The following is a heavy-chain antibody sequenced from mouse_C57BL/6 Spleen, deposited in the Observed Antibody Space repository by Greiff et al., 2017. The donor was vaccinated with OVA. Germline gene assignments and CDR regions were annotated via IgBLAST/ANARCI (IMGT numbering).Heavy chain of an antibody. V-gene: IGHV1-69*01. D-gene: IGHD2-3*01. CDR2: IDPSDSYT. J-gene: IGHJ2*01. CDR1: GYTFTSYW. CDR3: ARSLYDGYPDY. Sequence: QVQLKQPGAELVMPGASVKLSCKASGYTFTSYWMHWVKQRPGQGLEWIGEIDPSDSYTNYNQKFKGKSTLTVDKSSSTAYMQLSSLTSEYSAVYFCARSLYDGYPDYWGQGTTLTVSS.